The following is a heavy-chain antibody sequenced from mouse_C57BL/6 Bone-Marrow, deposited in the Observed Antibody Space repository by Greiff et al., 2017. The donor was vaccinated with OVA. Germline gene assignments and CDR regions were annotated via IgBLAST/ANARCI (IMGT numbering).Heavy chain of an antibody. J-gene: IGHJ4*01. CDR2: IDPANGNT. CDR3: ARRTVVATDYAMDY. V-gene: IGHV14-3*01. D-gene: IGHD1-1*01. CDR1: GFNITNTY. Sequence: VQLQQSVAELVRPGASVKLSCTASGFNITNTYMHWVKQRPEHGLEWIGSIDPANGNTKYAPKFQGKATITADTSSNTAYLQLSSLTSEDTAIYYGARRTVVATDYAMDYWGQGTSVTVSS.